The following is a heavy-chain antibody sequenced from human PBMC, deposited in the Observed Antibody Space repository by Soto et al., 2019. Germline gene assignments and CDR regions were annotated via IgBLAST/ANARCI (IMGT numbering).Heavy chain of an antibody. D-gene: IGHD4-17*01. J-gene: IGHJ4*02. V-gene: IGHV4-34*01. CDR1: GGSFSGYY. CDR3: ARTSDYGDYVKMD. CDR2: INHSGST. Sequence: QVQLQQWGAGLLKPSETLSLTCAVYGGSFSGYYWSWIRQPPGKGLEWIGEINHSGSTNYNPSLQSRVTISVDTSKNQFSLKLSSVTAADTAVYYCARTSDYGDYVKMDWGQGTLVTVSS.